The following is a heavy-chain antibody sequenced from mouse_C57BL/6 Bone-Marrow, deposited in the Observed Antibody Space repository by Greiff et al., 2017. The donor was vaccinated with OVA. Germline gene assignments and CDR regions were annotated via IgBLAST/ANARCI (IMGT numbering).Heavy chain of an antibody. Sequence: DVMLVESGGGLVQSGRSLRLSCATSGFTFSDFYMEWVRQAPGKGLEWIAASRNKANDYTTEYSASVKGRFIVSRDTSQSILYLQMNALRAEDTAMYYCARDAEYAMDYWGQGTLVTVSS. CDR2: SRNKANDYTT. CDR3: ARDAEYAMDY. J-gene: IGHJ4*01. CDR1: GFTFSDFY. V-gene: IGHV7-1*01.